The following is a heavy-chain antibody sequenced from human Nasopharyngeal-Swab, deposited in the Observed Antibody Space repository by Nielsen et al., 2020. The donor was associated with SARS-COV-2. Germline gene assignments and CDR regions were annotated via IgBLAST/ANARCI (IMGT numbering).Heavy chain of an antibody. CDR1: GYTFTSYD. D-gene: IGHD4-17*01. V-gene: IGHV1-8*01. CDR3: ARSYGDYEDNWFDP. CDR2: MNPNSGNT. Sequence: ASVKVSCNASGYTFTSYDVNWVRQATGQGLEWMGWMNPNSGNTGYAQKFQGRVTMTRNTSISTAYMELSSLRSEDTAVYYCARSYGDYEDNWFDPWGQGTLVTVSS. J-gene: IGHJ5*02.